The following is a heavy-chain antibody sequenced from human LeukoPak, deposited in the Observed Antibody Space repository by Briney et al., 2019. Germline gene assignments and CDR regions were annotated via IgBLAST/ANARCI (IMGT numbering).Heavy chain of an antibody. Sequence: GASVTVSFKASGYTFTSYGISWVRQAPGQGLEWMGWISAYNGNTNYAQKLQGRVTMTTDTSTSTAYMELRSLRSDDTAVYYCARQPTVGHWFDPWGQGTLVTVSS. CDR1: GYTFTSYG. CDR3: ARQPTVGHWFDP. J-gene: IGHJ5*02. CDR2: ISAYNGNT. D-gene: IGHD4-11*01. V-gene: IGHV1-18*01.